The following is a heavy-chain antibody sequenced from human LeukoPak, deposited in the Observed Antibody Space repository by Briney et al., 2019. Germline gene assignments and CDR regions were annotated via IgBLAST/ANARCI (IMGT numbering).Heavy chain of an antibody. J-gene: IGHJ4*02. V-gene: IGHV3-23*01. CDR3: ASGYGSGSYYLFDY. CDR1: GFTFSSYA. CDR2: ISGSGGST. D-gene: IGHD3-10*01. Sequence: PGGSLRLSCAASGFTFSSYAMSWVRQAPGKGLEWVSAISGSGGSTYYADSVKGRFTISRDNAKNSLYLQMNSLRAEDTAVYYCASGYGSGSYYLFDYWGQGTLVTVSS.